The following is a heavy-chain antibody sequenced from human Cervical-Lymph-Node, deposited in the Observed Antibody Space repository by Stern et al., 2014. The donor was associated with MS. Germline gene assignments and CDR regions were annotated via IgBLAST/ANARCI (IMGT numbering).Heavy chain of an antibody. J-gene: IGHJ4*02. CDR2: INTNTGNT. V-gene: IGHV7-4-1*02. CDR3: ARTDHFVVVTAIPFDY. CDR1: GYTFTSYA. Sequence: VQLVESGSELKKPGASVKVSCKASGYTFTSYAMNWVRQAPGQGLEWMGWINTNTGNTTYAQGFTGRFVFSLDTSVSTAYLQISSLKAEDTAVYYCARTDHFVVVTAIPFDYWGQGTLVTVSS. D-gene: IGHD2-21*02.